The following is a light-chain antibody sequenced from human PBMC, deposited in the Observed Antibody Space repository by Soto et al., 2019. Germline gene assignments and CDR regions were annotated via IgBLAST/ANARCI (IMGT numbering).Light chain of an antibody. CDR3: QQGGNWPLT. J-gene: IGKJ5*01. CDR1: QSVSSH. Sequence: EIVLTQSPGTLSLSQVERATVSFRASQSVSSHLAWYQQKRGQAPRLLIYDASSRASGIPARFSGSGSGTDFTLTISSLEPEDFAVYYCQQGGNWPLTFGQGTRLEIK. V-gene: IGKV3-11*01. CDR2: DAS.